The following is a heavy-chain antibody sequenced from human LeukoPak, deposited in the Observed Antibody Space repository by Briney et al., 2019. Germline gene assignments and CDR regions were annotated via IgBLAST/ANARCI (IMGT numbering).Heavy chain of an antibody. CDR3: ARVPVAGTLGYFDY. CDR1: GFTFSSYE. J-gene: IGHJ4*02. Sequence: GGSLRLSCAASGFTFSSYEMNWVRQAPGKGLEWVSYISSSGSTIYYADSVKGRFTISRDNAKNSLYLQMNSLRAEDTAVYYCARVPVAGTLGYFDYWGQGTLVTVSS. D-gene: IGHD6-19*01. V-gene: IGHV3-48*03. CDR2: ISSSGSTI.